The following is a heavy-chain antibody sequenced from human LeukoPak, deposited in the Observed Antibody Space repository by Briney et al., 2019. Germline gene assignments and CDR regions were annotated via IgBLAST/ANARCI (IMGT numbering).Heavy chain of an antibody. J-gene: IGHJ5*02. Sequence: GASVKVSCKASGYTFTGYYMHWVRQAPGQGLEWMGWINPNSGGTNYAQKFQGRVTMTRDMSISTAYMELSRLRSDDTAVYYCARANDIVVVPAATQYNWFDPWGQGTLVTVSS. V-gene: IGHV1-2*02. D-gene: IGHD2-2*01. CDR2: INPNSGGT. CDR3: ARANDIVVVPAATQYNWFDP. CDR1: GYTFTGYY.